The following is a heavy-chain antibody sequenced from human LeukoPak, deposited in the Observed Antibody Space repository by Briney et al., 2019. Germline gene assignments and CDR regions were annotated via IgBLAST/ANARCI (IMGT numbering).Heavy chain of an antibody. Sequence: PSETLSLTCAVYGGSFSGYYWSWIRQPPGKGLEWIGEINHSGSTNYNPSLKSRVTISVDTSKNQFSLKLSSVTAADTAVYYCASVYYDSGSYLSRPPDYWGQGTLVTVSS. CDR2: INHSGST. CDR3: ASVYYDSGSYLSRPPDY. CDR1: GGSFSGYY. D-gene: IGHD3-10*01. V-gene: IGHV4-34*01. J-gene: IGHJ4*02.